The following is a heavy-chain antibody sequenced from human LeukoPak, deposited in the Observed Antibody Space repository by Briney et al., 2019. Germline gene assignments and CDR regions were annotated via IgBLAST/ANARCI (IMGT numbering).Heavy chain of an antibody. D-gene: IGHD3-22*01. CDR1: GFTFSSYG. CDR3: AKDSDRSPADY. V-gene: IGHV3-30*02. CDR2: IRYDGSNK. Sequence: GGSLRLSCAASGFTFSSYGMHWVRQAPGKGLEWVAFIRYDGSNKYYADSVKGRFTISRDNSKNTLYLQMNSLRAEDTAVYYCAKDSDRSPADYWGQGTLVTVSS. J-gene: IGHJ4*02.